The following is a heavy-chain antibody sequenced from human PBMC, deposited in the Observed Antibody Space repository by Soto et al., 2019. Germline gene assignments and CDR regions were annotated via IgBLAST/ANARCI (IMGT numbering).Heavy chain of an antibody. J-gene: IGHJ6*02. CDR1: GGTFSSYT. CDR2: IIPILGIA. CDR3: AKEKADNWNDYYYYGMDV. V-gene: IGHV1-69*08. Sequence: QVQLVQSGAEVKKPGSSVKVSCKASGGTFSSYTISWVRQAPGQGLEWMGRIIPILGIANYAQKFQGRVTITADKTTSTAYMELSSLRSEDTAVYYCAKEKADNWNDYYYYGMDVWGQGTPVTVSS. D-gene: IGHD1-20*01.